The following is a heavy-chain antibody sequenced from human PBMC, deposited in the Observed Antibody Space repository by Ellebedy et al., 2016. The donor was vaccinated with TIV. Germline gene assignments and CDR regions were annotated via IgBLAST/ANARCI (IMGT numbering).Heavy chain of an antibody. CDR3: ARDTSGSIAVAFSGSYFI. Sequence: PGGSLRLSCAASGFTFSSYGMHWVRQAPGKGLEWVAVIWYDGSNKYYADSVKGRFTISRDNSKNTLYLQMNSLRAEDTAVYYCARDTSGSIAVAFSGSYFIWGQGTLVTVSS. V-gene: IGHV3-33*08. CDR1: GFTFSSYG. D-gene: IGHD1-26*01. CDR2: IWYDGSNK. J-gene: IGHJ4*02.